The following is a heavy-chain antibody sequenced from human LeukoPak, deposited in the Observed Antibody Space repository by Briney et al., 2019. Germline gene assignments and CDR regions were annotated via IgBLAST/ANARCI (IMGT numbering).Heavy chain of an antibody. V-gene: IGHV3-30*03. CDR2: ISYDGSNK. J-gene: IGHJ4*02. Sequence: GGSLRLSCAASGFTFSSYGMHWVRQAPGKGLEWVAVISYDGSNKYYADSVKGRFTISRDNSKNTLYLQMNSLRAEDTAVYYCASGGDIVVDTSYFDYWDQGTLVTVSS. CDR3: ASGGDIVVDTSYFDY. D-gene: IGHD2-2*01. CDR1: GFTFSSYG.